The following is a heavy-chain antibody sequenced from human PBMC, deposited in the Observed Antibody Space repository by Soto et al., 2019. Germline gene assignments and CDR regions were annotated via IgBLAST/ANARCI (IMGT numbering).Heavy chain of an antibody. D-gene: IGHD2-21*02. J-gene: IGHJ4*02. CDR3: ARAGVTPHFFDY. CDR2: FESGGSI. Sequence: GGSLRLSCAASGFSARTNYMSWVRQAPGKGLEWVSVFESGGSIYYADSVKGRFIISRDYAKNTVYLQMNSLRADDTAVYYCARAGVTPHFFDYWGQGTLVTVSS. V-gene: IGHV3-53*01. CDR1: GFSARTNY.